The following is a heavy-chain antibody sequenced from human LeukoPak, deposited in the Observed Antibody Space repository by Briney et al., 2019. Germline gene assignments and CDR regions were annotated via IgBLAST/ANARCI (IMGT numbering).Heavy chain of an antibody. D-gene: IGHD6-19*01. J-gene: IGHJ4*02. Sequence: SETLSLTCTVSGGSISSYYWSWIRQPPGKGLEWIGYIYYSGSTNYNPSLKSRVTISVDTSKNQFSLKLSSVTAADTAVYYCARGRYSSGWYFSRGFDYWGQGTLVTVSS. CDR2: IYYSGST. V-gene: IGHV4-59*12. CDR1: GGSISSYY. CDR3: ARGRYSSGWYFSRGFDY.